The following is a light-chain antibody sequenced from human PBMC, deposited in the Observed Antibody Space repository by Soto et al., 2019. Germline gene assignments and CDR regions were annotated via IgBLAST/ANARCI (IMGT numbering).Light chain of an antibody. CDR3: QQYDNYPLT. CDR2: DAS. V-gene: IGKV1-5*01. Sequence: DIQMTHSPSTLSASVGDRVTITCRASQSVRSWLAWYQQKPGRAPKILIYDASSLESGVPSRFSGSGSGTEFTLTISNLQPDDVATYYCQQYDNYPLTFGGGTKVDIK. J-gene: IGKJ4*01. CDR1: QSVRSW.